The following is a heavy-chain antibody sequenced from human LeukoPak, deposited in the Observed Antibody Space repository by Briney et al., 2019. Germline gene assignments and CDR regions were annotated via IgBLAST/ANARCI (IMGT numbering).Heavy chain of an antibody. CDR2: INHSGST. D-gene: IGHD2-2*01. Sequence: SETLSLTCTVSGGSISSGGYYWSWIRQPPGKGLEWIGEINHSGSTNYNPSLKSRVTISVDTSKNQFSLKLSSVTAADTAVYYCARGGRYCSSTSCYSSGANWFDPWGQGTLVTVSS. J-gene: IGHJ5*02. CDR3: ARGGRYCSSTSCYSSGANWFDP. V-gene: IGHV4-39*07. CDR1: GGSISSGGYY.